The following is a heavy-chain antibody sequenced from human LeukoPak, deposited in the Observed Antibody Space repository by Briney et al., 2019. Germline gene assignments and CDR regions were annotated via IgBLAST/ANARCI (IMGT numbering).Heavy chain of an antibody. CDR2: INPNSGGT. V-gene: IGHV1-2*02. D-gene: IGHD2-2*01. Sequence: GASVKVSCKASGYTFTGYYMHWVRQAPGQGLEWMGWINPNSGGTNYAQKFQGRVTMTRDTSISTAYMELSRLRSDDTAVYYCARERYCSSTSCYAFDYWGQGTLVTVSS. J-gene: IGHJ4*02. CDR1: GYTFTGYY. CDR3: ARERYCSSTSCYAFDY.